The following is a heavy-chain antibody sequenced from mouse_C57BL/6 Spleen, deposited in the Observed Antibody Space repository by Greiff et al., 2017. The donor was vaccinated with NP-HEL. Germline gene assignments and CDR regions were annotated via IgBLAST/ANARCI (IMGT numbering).Heavy chain of an antibody. CDR1: GFSLTSYG. D-gene: IGHD2-3*01. V-gene: IGHV2-5*01. J-gene: IGHJ4*01. CDR2: IWRGGST. CDR3: AKEWGDGYYYAMDY. Sequence: VQLQQSGPGLVQPSQSLSITCTVSGFSLTSYGVHWVRQSPGKGLEWLGVIWRGGSTDYNAAFMSRLSITKDNSKSQVFFKMNSLQADDTAIYYCAKEWGDGYYYAMDYWGQGTSVTVSS.